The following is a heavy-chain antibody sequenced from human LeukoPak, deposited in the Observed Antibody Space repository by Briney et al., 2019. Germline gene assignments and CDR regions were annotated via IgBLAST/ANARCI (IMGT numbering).Heavy chain of an antibody. J-gene: IGHJ6*02. CDR3: ARASRMVRGVPYYYYGMDV. D-gene: IGHD3-10*01. V-gene: IGHV4-34*01. CDR2: INHSGST. Sequence: SETLSLTCAVYGGSFSGYYWSWIRQPPGKGLEWIGEINHSGSTNYNPSLKSRVTISVDTSKNQFSLKLSSVTAADTAVYYCARASRMVRGVPYYYYGMDVWGQGTTVTVSS. CDR1: GGSFSGYY.